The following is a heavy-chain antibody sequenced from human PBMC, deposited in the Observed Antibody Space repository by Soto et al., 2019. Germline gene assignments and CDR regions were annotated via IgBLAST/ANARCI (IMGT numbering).Heavy chain of an antibody. J-gene: IGHJ6*02. D-gene: IGHD6-6*01. V-gene: IGHV1-18*01. CDR1: GYTFTSYG. CDR2: ISAYNGNT. CDR3: ARDLMAARRAGRYYGMDV. Sequence: ASVKVSCKASGYTFTSYGISWVRQAPGQGLEWMGWISAYNGNTNYAQKLQGRVTMTTDTSTSTAYMELRSLRSDDTAVYYCARDLMAARRAGRYYGMDVWGQGTTVTVSS.